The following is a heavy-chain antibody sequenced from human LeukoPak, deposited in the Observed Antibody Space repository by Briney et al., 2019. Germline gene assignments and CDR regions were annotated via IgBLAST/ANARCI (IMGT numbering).Heavy chain of an antibody. CDR3: AKGFYGDYVPLVY. D-gene: IGHD4-17*01. Sequence: GGSLRLSCAASGFTFSSYAMSWVRQAPGKGLEWVSAISGSGGSTYYAASLKGRFTISRDNSKTTLYLQMNSLRAEDTAVYYCAKGFYGDYVPLVYWGQGTLVTVSS. CDR1: GFTFSSYA. V-gene: IGHV3-23*01. CDR2: ISGSGGST. J-gene: IGHJ4*02.